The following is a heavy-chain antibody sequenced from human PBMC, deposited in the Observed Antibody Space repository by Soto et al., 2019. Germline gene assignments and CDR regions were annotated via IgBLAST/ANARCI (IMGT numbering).Heavy chain of an antibody. V-gene: IGHV4-59*01. Sequence: QVQLQESGPGLVKPSETLSLTCTVSGGSISNYYWSWIRQPPGKGLEWIGYIYYSGSTNYNPSLKSRVTISVDTSKNQFSLKLSSVTAADTAVYYCARAGAATLSDYWGQGTLVTVSP. CDR3: ARAGAATLSDY. J-gene: IGHJ4*02. CDR2: IYYSGST. D-gene: IGHD2-15*01. CDR1: GGSISNYY.